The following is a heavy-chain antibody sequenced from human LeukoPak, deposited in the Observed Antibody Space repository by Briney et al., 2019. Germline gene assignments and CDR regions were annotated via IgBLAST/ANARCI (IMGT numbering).Heavy chain of an antibody. Sequence: GESLKISCKGSGYSFTSYWIGWVRQMPGKGLEWMGIIYPGDSDTRYSPSFQGQVTISADKSISSAYLQWSSLKASDTAMYCARSPSFGAFDIWGQGTMVTVSS. D-gene: IGHD3-3*01. CDR3: ARSPSFGAFDI. J-gene: IGHJ3*02. CDR1: GYSFTSYW. CDR2: IYPGDSDT. V-gene: IGHV5-51*01.